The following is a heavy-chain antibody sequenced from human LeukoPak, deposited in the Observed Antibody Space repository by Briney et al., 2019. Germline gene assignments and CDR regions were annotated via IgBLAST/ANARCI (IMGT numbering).Heavy chain of an antibody. V-gene: IGHV1-18*01. CDR2: ISAYNGNT. J-gene: IGHJ4*02. Sequence: ASVKVSCKASGYTFTSYGISWVRQAPGQGLEWMGWISAYNGNTNYAQKLQGRVTMTTDTSTSTAYMELRSLRSDDTAVYYCATDERTGYSSSRYYFDYWGQGTLVTVSS. CDR3: ATDERTGYSSSRYYFDY. CDR1: GYTFTSYG. D-gene: IGHD6-13*01.